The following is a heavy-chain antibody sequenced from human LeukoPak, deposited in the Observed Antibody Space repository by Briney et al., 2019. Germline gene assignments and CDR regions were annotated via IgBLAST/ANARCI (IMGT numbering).Heavy chain of an antibody. CDR1: GFSFTTYW. CDR3: ARDVATISNWFDP. D-gene: IGHD5-24*01. CDR2: IKQDGTEK. V-gene: IGHV3-7*01. Sequence: PGGSLRLSCGASGFSFTTYWMGWVRQAPGKGLEWVANIKQDGTEKYYVDSVKGRFTISRDNAKNSLYLQMNSLRAEDTAVYYCARDVATISNWFDPWGQGTLVTVSS. J-gene: IGHJ5*02.